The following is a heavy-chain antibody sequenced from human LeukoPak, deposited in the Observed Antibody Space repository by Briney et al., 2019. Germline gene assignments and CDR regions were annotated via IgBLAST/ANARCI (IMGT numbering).Heavy chain of an antibody. V-gene: IGHV1-2*02. J-gene: IGHJ5*02. CDR1: GYTFTGYY. CDR2: INPNSGGT. Sequence: ASVKVSCKASGYTFTGYYMHWVRQAPGQGLERMGWINPNSGGTNYAQKFQGRVTMTRDTSISTAYMELSRLRSDDTAVYYCARSYYDSSGYANWFDPWGQGTLVTVSS. CDR3: ARSYYDSSGYANWFDP. D-gene: IGHD3-22*01.